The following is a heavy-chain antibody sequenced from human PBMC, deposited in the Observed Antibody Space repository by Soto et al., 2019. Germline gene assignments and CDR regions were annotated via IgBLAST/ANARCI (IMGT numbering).Heavy chain of an antibody. D-gene: IGHD3-10*01. J-gene: IGHJ3*02. CDR2: IYPGDSDT. Sequence: GESLKISCKGSGYSFTSYWFGWVRQMPGKGLEWMGIIYPGDSDTRYSPSFQGQVTISADKSISTAYLQWSSLKASDTAMYYCASGTMVRGVPDAFDIWGQGTMVTVSS. CDR3: ASGTMVRGVPDAFDI. V-gene: IGHV5-51*01. CDR1: GYSFTSYW.